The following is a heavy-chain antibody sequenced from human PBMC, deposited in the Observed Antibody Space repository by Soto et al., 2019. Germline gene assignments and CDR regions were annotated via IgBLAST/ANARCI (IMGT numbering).Heavy chain of an antibody. D-gene: IGHD2-2*02. J-gene: IGHJ5*02. V-gene: IGHV4-39*07. CDR3: ARRGYCSSTSCYIGGRPYSNWFDP. CDR2: VNYSGRT. Sequence: SETLSLTCTVSDGSVSTTNSYWGWIRQPPGKGLEWIGSVNYSGRTYFHPSLKSRVTISVDTSKNQFSLRLTSVTAADTAVYYCARRGYCSSTSCYIGGRPYSNWFDPWGQGTLVTVSS. CDR1: DGSVSTTNSY.